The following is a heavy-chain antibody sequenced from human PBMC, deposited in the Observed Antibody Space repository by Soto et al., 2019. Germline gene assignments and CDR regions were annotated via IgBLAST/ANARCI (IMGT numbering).Heavy chain of an antibody. CDR3: ARTDRDLYGLAV. CDR2: ISAAGDP. Sequence: EVQLVESGGGLVQPGGSLRLSCAASGFTFRNYDMHWVRQGTGKGLEWVSGISAAGDPDYADSDEGRFTISKENAQNSFVLQMNRLRVGDTAVYYCARTDRDLYGLAVVGLGTTVIVSS. J-gene: IGHJ6*02. V-gene: IGHV3-13*05. CDR1: GFTFRNYD.